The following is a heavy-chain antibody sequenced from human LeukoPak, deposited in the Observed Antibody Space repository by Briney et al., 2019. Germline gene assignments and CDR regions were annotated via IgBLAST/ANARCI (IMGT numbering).Heavy chain of an antibody. J-gene: IGHJ4*02. CDR1: GFTFSSYG. CDR2: ISYDGSNK. CDR3: AKEARITMVRGVISYFDY. D-gene: IGHD3-10*01. V-gene: IGHV3-30*18. Sequence: PGGSLRLSCAASGFTFSSYGMHWVRQAPGKGLEWVAVISYDGSNKYYADSVKGRFTISRDNSKNTLYLQMNSLRAEDTAVYYCAKEARITMVRGVISYFDYWGQGTLVTVSS.